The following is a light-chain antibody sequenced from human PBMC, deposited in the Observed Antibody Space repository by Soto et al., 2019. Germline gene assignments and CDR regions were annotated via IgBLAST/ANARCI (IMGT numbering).Light chain of an antibody. CDR3: QQYNTWPPIT. J-gene: IGKJ5*01. V-gene: IGKV3D-15*01. CDR1: QSVTTN. CDR2: GAS. Sequence: EVVMTQSPATLSVSPGDRATLSCGASQSVTTNLAWYQQKPGQAPRLLIFGASTRATDIPARFSGSGSGTEFTLTISGLQSEDFAVYYCQQYNTWPPITFGQGTRLEIK.